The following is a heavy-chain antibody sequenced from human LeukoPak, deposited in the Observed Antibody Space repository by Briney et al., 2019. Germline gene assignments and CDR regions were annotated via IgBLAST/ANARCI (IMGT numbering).Heavy chain of an antibody. D-gene: IGHD4-17*01. V-gene: IGHV3-53*01. CDR2: IYSGGST. CDR3: AKDRATVTHNWFDP. Sequence: GGSLRLSCAAPGFTVSSNYMSWVRQAPGKGLEWVSVIYSGGSTYYADSVKGRFTISRDNSKNTLYLQMNSLRAEDTAVYYCAKDRATVTHNWFDPWGQGTLVTVSS. CDR1: GFTVSSNY. J-gene: IGHJ5*02.